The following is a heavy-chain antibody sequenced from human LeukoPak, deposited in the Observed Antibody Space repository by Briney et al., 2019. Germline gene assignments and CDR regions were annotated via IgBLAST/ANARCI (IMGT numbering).Heavy chain of an antibody. V-gene: IGHV1-2*02. Sequence: ASVKVSCKASGYTFTGYYMHWVRQAPGQGLEWMGWINPNSGGTNYAQKFQGRVTMTRDTSISTAYKELSRLRSDDTAVYYCARGFYGSGSYYKIALGYWGQGTLVTVSS. CDR1: GYTFTGYY. J-gene: IGHJ4*02. CDR3: ARGFYGSGSYYKIALGY. D-gene: IGHD3-10*01. CDR2: INPNSGGT.